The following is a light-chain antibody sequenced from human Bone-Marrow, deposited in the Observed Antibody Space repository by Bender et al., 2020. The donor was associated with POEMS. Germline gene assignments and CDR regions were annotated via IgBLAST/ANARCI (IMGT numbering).Light chain of an antibody. CDR1: SSDIGSYSY. Sequence: QSALTQPRSVSGSPGQSVSISCSGTSSDIGSYSYVSWYQQYPGKAPKLLVYDVSKRPSGVPDRFAGSKSGNTASLTISRLQAEDEADYFCCSYAGRTRVFGGGTTLTVL. CDR3: CSYAGRTRV. J-gene: IGLJ3*02. V-gene: IGLV2-11*01. CDR2: DVS.